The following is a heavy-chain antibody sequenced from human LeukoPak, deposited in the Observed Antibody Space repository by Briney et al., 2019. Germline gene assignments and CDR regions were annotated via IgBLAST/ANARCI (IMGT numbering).Heavy chain of an antibody. CDR1: GGSFSGYS. D-gene: IGHD1-1*01. CDR2: IDRSEST. V-gene: IGHV4-34*01. J-gene: IGHJ4*02. CDR3: ARGSATGLAY. Sequence: PSETLSLTCAVYGGSFSGYSWTWIRQPPGKGLEWIGEIDRSESTNYNPALKSRLTISVDTSKNQFSLKLRSVTAADTAVYYCARGSATGLAYWGQGTLVTVSS.